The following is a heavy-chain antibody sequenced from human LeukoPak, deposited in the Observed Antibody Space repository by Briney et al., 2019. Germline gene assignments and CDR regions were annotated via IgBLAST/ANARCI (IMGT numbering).Heavy chain of an antibody. CDR1: GFTFSSYA. V-gene: IGHV3-23*01. Sequence: GGSLRLSCAASGFTFSSYAMSWVRQAPGKGLEWVSGISGSGDSTYYADSVEGRFTISRDNSKNTLYLQMNSLRAEDTAVYYCAKCTGQQLVPSSNYYGMDVWGQGTTVTVSS. D-gene: IGHD6-13*01. CDR3: AKCTGQQLVPSSNYYGMDV. CDR2: ISGSGDST. J-gene: IGHJ6*02.